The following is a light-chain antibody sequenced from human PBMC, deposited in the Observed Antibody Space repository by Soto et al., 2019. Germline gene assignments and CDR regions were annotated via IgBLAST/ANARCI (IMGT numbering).Light chain of an antibody. J-gene: IGLJ1*01. CDR1: SSDVGTYNL. V-gene: IGLV2-23*02. CDR3: CSYAGSSYV. Sequence: ALTQPASVSGSPGQSITISCTGSSSDVGTYNLVSWYQQHPGEAPKLMIYEVTKRPSGVSNRFSGSKSGNTASLTISGLQAEDEADYYCCSYAGSSYVFGTGTKVTVL. CDR2: EVT.